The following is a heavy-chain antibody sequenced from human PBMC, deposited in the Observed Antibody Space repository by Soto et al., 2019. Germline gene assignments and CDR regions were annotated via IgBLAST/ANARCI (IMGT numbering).Heavy chain of an antibody. V-gene: IGHV1-18*01. CDR3: ARVCSTSCYVRTGGAFDI. CDR2: ISAYNGNT. D-gene: IGHD2-2*01. CDR1: GYTFTSYG. Sequence: QVQLVQSGAEVKKPGASVKVSCKASGYTFTSYGISWVRQAPGQGLEWMGWISAYNGNTNYAQKLQGRVTMTTDTYTSTAYMELRSLRSDDTAVYYCARVCSTSCYVRTGGAFDIWGQGTMVTVSS. J-gene: IGHJ3*02.